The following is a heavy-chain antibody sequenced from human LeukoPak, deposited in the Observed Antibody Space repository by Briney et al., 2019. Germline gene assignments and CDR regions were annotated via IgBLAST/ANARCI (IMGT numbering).Heavy chain of an antibody. V-gene: IGHV3-53*01. Sequence: GGCLRLSCAASGFSVVSYYMTWVRQAPGKGLEWVSVMYSGGAAFYTDSVKGRFTISRDGSKKTVYLQMNSLRAEDTAVYYCARGNSPMVGRYYLELWGQGTLVTVSS. CDR3: ARGNSPMVGRYYLEL. CDR2: MYSGGAA. J-gene: IGHJ1*01. D-gene: IGHD4/OR15-4a*01. CDR1: GFSVVSYY.